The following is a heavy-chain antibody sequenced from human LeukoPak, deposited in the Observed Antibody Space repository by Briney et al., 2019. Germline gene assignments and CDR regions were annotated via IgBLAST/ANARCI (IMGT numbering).Heavy chain of an antibody. CDR2: INSDGGST. Sequence: GGSLRLSCTASGFTFSSYWMHWVHQAPGKGLVWVSRINSDGGSTSYADSVKGRFTISRDNAKNTLYLQMNSLRAEDTAVYYCARRIQGMAPYYFDYWGQGTLVTVSS. D-gene: IGHD5-24*01. J-gene: IGHJ4*02. V-gene: IGHV3-74*01. CDR1: GFTFSSYW. CDR3: ARRIQGMAPYYFDY.